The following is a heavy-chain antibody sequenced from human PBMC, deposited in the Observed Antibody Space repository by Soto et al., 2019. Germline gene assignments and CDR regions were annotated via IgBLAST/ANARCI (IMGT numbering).Heavy chain of an antibody. V-gene: IGHV4-4*07. CDR1: GGSIISYY. D-gene: IGHD6-6*01. CDR2: IYTSGST. CDR3: ARGFRGAARLNWFDP. Sequence: SETLSLTCTVSGGSIISYYWSWIRQPAGKGLEWIGRIYTSGSTNYNPSLKSRVTMSVDTSKNQFSLKLSSVTAADTAVYYCARGFRGAARLNWFDPWGQGTLVTSPQ. J-gene: IGHJ5*02.